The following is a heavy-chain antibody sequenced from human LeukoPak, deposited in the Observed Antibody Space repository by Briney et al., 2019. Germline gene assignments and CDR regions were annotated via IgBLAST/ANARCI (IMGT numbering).Heavy chain of an antibody. Sequence: NSSETLSLTCAVSGGSISSSNWWSWVRQPPGKGLEWIGEIYHSGSTNYNPSLKSRVTISVDKSKNQFSLKLSSVTAADTAVYYCASSHDSSGYYPFDYWGQGTLVTVSS. CDR3: ASSHDSSGYYPFDY. CDR2: IYHSGST. D-gene: IGHD3-22*01. V-gene: IGHV4-4*02. CDR1: GGSISSSNW. J-gene: IGHJ4*02.